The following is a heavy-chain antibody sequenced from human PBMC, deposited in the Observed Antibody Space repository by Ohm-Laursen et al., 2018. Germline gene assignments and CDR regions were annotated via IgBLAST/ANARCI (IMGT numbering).Heavy chain of an antibody. CDR1: SGSISTNY. V-gene: IGHV4-4*07. D-gene: IGHD3-10*01. CDR3: ASYGSGSYDAFDI. J-gene: IGHJ3*02. Sequence: SDTLSLTCTVSSGSISTNYWSWIRQPAGKGLEWVGRIHTSGYTNYNPSLKSRVTMSVDTSKNQFSLKLSSVTAADTAVYYCASYGSGSYDAFDIWGQGTMVTVSS. CDR2: IHTSGYT.